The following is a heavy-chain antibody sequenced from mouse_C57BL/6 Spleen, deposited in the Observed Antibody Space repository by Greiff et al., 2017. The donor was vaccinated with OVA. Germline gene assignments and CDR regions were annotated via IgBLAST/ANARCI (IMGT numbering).Heavy chain of an antibody. CDR1: GFTFSDYY. J-gene: IGHJ4*01. V-gene: IGHV5-16*01. CDR3: ARDRAYYSNYGAMDY. CDR2: INYDGSST. D-gene: IGHD2-5*01. Sequence: EVQLVESEGGLVQPGSSMKLSCTASGFTFSDYYMAWVRQVPEKGLEWVANINYDGSSTYYLDSLKSRFIISRDNAKNMLYLQMSSLKSEDTATYYCARDRAYYSNYGAMDYWGQGTSVTVSS.